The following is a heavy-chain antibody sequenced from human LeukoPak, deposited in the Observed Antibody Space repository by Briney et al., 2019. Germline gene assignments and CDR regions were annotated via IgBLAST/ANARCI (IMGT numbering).Heavy chain of an antibody. CDR3: ARDIYRILTGYYMDV. D-gene: IGHD3-9*01. V-gene: IGHV1-46*01. J-gene: IGHJ6*03. CDR1: GYTFTSYY. CDR2: INPSGGST. Sequence: ASVKVSCKASGYTFTSYYMHWVRQAPGQGLEWMGIINPSGGSTSYAQKFQGRVTMTRDMSTSTVYMELSSLRSEDTAVYYCARDIYRILTGYYMDVWGKGTTVTISS.